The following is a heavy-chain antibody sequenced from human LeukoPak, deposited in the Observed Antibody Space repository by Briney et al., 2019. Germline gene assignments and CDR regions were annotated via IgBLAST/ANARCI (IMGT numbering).Heavy chain of an antibody. J-gene: IGHJ4*02. Sequence: GGSLRLSCAASAFTFSSYAMSWVRQAPGKGLEWVSAISGSGGSTYYADSVKGRFTISRDNSKNTLYLQMNSLRAEDTAVYYCAKDPSSGYYFDYWGQGTLVTVSS. D-gene: IGHD3-22*01. CDR3: AKDPSSGYYFDY. CDR1: AFTFSSYA. CDR2: ISGSGGST. V-gene: IGHV3-23*01.